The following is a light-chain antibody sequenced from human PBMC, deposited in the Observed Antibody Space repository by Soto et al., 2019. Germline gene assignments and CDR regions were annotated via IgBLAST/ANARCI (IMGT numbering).Light chain of an antibody. J-gene: IGKJ5*01. Sequence: EIVLTQSPGTLSLSPGERSTLSCMANQYINSIYLAWYQQKPGKAPRLLIYGASSRATGIPERFSGSGSGTDFTLTISRLEPEDFEVFYCQHYDSLPITFGQGTRLEIK. CDR3: QHYDSLPIT. CDR2: GAS. CDR1: QYINSIY. V-gene: IGKV3-20*01.